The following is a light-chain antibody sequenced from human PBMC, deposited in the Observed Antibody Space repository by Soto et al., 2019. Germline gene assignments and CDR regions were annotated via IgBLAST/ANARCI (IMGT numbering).Light chain of an antibody. Sequence: EILLTQSPATLSLSPGERATLSCRASQSVSISLAWYQQKPGQAPRLLIDDASNRATGIPARFSGSGSGTDFTLTISSLEPEDFAVYYCQQRSNWPPITFGQGTRLDIK. CDR3: QQRSNWPPIT. CDR2: DAS. CDR1: QSVSIS. J-gene: IGKJ5*01. V-gene: IGKV3-11*01.